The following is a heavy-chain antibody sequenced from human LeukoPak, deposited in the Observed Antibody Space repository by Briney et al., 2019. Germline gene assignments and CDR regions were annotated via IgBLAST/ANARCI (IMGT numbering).Heavy chain of an antibody. Sequence: SETLSLTCTVSGYSISSGYYWGWIRQPPGKGLEWIGSIYYSGSTYYNPSLKSRVTISVDTSKNQFSLKLSSVTAADTAVYYCARGITMVRGVILGWGQGTLVTVSS. V-gene: IGHV4-38-2*02. J-gene: IGHJ4*02. CDR1: GYSISSGYY. CDR2: IYYSGST. CDR3: ARGITMVRGVILG. D-gene: IGHD3-10*01.